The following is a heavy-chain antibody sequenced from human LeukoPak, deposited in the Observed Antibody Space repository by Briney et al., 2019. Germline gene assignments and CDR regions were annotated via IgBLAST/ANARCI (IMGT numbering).Heavy chain of an antibody. V-gene: IGHV3-23*01. CDR2: IGSDGDR. CDR3: AKSAGVATIYFGS. Sequence: GGSLRLSCAASGFTFSSYGMHWVRQAPGKGLEGVAAIGSDGDRVHEDSVKGRFTISRDNSKSSLYLQMDNLRAEDTAIYFCAKSAGVATIYFGSWGQGALVTVSS. D-gene: IGHD5-12*01. J-gene: IGHJ4*02. CDR1: GFTFSSYG.